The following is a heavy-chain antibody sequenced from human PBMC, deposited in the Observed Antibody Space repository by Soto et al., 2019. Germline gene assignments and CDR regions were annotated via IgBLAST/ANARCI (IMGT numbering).Heavy chain of an antibody. V-gene: IGHV3-23*01. Sequence: DVQLLESGGGLVQPGGSLRLSCAASGFTFRSYAMSWVRQAPGKGLEGVPGISGSGIRTHYEDTVKGRFTVSRDNSKNTPYLQMNSLRAEDTAVYNCAKEPVGPDWYFDLWGRGTLVTVSS. CDR3: AKEPVGPDWYFDL. J-gene: IGHJ2*01. CDR1: GFTFRSYA. CDR2: ISGSGIRT.